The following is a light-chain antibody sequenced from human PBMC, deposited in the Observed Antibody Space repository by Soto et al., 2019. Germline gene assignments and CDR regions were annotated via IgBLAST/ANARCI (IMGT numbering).Light chain of an antibody. Sequence: QSALTQPASVSGSPGQSITISCTGTSSDVGTYNYVSWYQHHPGKAPQLIIYEVSNRPSGVSNRFSGSKSGSTASLTISGLQAEDEADYHCTSYTRDTALVFGTGSKVTVL. CDR2: EVS. J-gene: IGLJ1*01. V-gene: IGLV2-14*01. CDR1: SSDVGTYNY. CDR3: TSYTRDTALV.